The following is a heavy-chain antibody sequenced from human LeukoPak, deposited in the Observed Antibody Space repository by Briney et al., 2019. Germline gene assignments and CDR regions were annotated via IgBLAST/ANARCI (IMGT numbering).Heavy chain of an antibody. J-gene: IGHJ4*02. Sequence: GGSLRLSCTASGFTFSSYAMSWVRQAPGKGLEWVSAISGSGGSTFYADSVKGRFTISRDNSKNTLYLQMNSLRAGDTAVYYCAKGSSGWYYFDYWGQGTLVTVSS. D-gene: IGHD6-19*01. V-gene: IGHV3-23*01. CDR1: GFTFSSYA. CDR3: AKGSSGWYYFDY. CDR2: ISGSGGST.